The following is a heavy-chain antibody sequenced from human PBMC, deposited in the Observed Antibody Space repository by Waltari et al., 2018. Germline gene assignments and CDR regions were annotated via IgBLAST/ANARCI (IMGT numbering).Heavy chain of an antibody. J-gene: IGHJ5*02. Sequence: QVQLQQWGAGLLTPSDALSLTCAVSGGSFSGYYLSWIRQPPGRGREWIGEINHRGSTNYNPSLKSRVTISVDTAKNQFSLKRSAVTAADTAVYYCAREPRAYCTNGVCSLGWFDHWGQGTLVTVSS. CDR2: INHRGST. CDR3: AREPRAYCTNGVCSLGWFDH. D-gene: IGHD2-8*01. V-gene: IGHV4-34*01. CDR1: GGSFSGYY.